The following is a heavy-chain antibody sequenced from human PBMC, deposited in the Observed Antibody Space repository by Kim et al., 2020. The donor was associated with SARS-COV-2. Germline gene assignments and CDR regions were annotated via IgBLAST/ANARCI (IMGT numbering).Heavy chain of an antibody. V-gene: IGHV3-49*04. Sequence: GGSLRLSCIGSGFTFGDFVMSWVRQAPGKGLEWLGFIRSKTYGGTTEYAASVKGRFTISRDDSKSIAYLQMNSLKTEDTAVYYCARGGSNTPPGLWGQGTLVTVSS. D-gene: IGHD3-16*01. J-gene: IGHJ4*02. CDR2: IRSKTYGGTT. CDR1: GFTFGDFV. CDR3: ARGGSNTPPGL.